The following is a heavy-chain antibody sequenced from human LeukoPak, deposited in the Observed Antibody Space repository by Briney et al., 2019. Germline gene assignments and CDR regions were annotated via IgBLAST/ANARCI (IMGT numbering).Heavy chain of an antibody. CDR1: GFAFSSCA. CDR2: ISGSGGNT. V-gene: IGHV3-23*01. D-gene: IGHD1-26*01. J-gene: IGHJ4*02. CDR3: ARDRYSGSYSDY. Sequence: GGSLRLSCAASGFAFSSCAMSWVRQAPGKGLEWVSGISGSGGNTYYADSVKGRFTISRDNAKNTLYLQMNSLRAEDTAVYYCARDRYSGSYSDYWGQGTLVTVSS.